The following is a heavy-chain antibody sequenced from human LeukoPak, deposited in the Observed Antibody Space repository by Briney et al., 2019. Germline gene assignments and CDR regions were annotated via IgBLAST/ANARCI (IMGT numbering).Heavy chain of an antibody. CDR3: ARDLFRRDGFSGAFDI. J-gene: IGHJ3*02. Sequence: ASVNVSCKASGYTFTSYAMHWVRQAPGQRLEWMGWINAGSGNTKYSQKFQGRVTITRDTSASTAYMELSSLRSEDTAVYYCARDLFRRDGFSGAFDIWGQGTMVTVSS. CDR2: INAGSGNT. CDR1: GYTFTSYA. D-gene: IGHD5-24*01. V-gene: IGHV1-3*01.